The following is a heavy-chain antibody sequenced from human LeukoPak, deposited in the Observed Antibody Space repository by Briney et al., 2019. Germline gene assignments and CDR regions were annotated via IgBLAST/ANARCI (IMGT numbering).Heavy chain of an antibody. D-gene: IGHD3-22*01. CDR1: GNTFTGYY. Sequence: ASVTVSFKASGNTFTGYYMHWVRQAPGQGLEWMGWINPNSGGTNYAQNFQGRVTMTRDTSISTAYMELSRLRSDDTAVYYCATRNSDSSGYYPNYWGQGTLVTVSS. J-gene: IGHJ4*02. CDR2: INPNSGGT. V-gene: IGHV1-2*02. CDR3: ATRNSDSSGYYPNY.